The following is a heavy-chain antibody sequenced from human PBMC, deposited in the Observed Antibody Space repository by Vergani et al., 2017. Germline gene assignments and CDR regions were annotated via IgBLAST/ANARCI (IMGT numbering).Heavy chain of an antibody. CDR1: GFTLGDYA. V-gene: IGHV4-30-4*08. CDR3: ARGPGLTMVRGVFDY. CDR2: IYYSGST. J-gene: IGHJ4*02. D-gene: IGHD3-10*01. Sequence: VHLVESGGGLVQPGRSLRLSCSGSGFTLGDYAMTWVRQPPGKGLEWIGYIYYSGSTYYNPSLKSRVTISVDTSKNQFSLKLSSVTAADTAVYYCARGPGLTMVRGVFDYWGQGTLVTVSS.